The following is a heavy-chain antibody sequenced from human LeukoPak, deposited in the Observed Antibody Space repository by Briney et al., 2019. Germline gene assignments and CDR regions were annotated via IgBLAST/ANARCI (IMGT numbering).Heavy chain of an antibody. CDR2: ISGGGST. V-gene: IGHV3-23*01. CDR1: GFTFSSYA. CDR3: ANLDYYDTELDY. J-gene: IGHJ4*02. Sequence: GGSLRLSCAASGFTFSSYAMSWVRQAPGKGLEWVSAISGGGSTYYADSVKGRFTISRDNSKNTLYLQMNSLRAEDTAVYYCANLDYYDTELDYWGQGTLVTVSS. D-gene: IGHD3-22*01.